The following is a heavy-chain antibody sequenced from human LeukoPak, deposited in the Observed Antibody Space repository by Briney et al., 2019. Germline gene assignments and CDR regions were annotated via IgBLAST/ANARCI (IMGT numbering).Heavy chain of an antibody. Sequence: GGSLRLSCAASGFTFSSYWMSWVRQAPGKGLEWVANIKPDGSETYYVDSVKGRFTISRDNAKNSLYLQMNSLRPEDTAVYYCVRGSSGTAVRGISWAWFDPWGQGSLVTVSS. CDR1: GFTFSSYW. CDR2: IKPDGSET. CDR3: VRGSSGTAVRGISWAWFDP. V-gene: IGHV3-7*05. D-gene: IGHD3-10*01. J-gene: IGHJ5*02.